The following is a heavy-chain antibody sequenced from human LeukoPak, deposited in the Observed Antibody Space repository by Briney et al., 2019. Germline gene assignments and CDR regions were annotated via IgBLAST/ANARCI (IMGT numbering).Heavy chain of an antibody. V-gene: IGHV1-8*01. CDR3: ARGLLAVAGTGVDY. D-gene: IGHD6-19*01. CDR2: MNPNSGNT. J-gene: IGHJ4*02. CDR1: GYTFTSYD. Sequence: GASVKVSCKASGYTFTSYDINWVRQATGQGLEWMGWMNPNSGNTGYAQKFQGRVTMTRNTSISTAYMELSSLRSEDTAVYYRARGLLAVAGTGVDYWGQGTLVTVSS.